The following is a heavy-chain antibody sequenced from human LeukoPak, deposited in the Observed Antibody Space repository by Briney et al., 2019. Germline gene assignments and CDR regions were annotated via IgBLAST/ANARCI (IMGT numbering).Heavy chain of an antibody. Sequence: SLKVSCKPSRGTFSSYAISWVPQAPGQGLECMGGIIPIFSTANYAQKLPGRVTFTSHESTTTAYMELSSLGSEDTSVYSCARDLVVATIRGGYFDYWGQGTLVTVSS. CDR1: RGTFSSYA. CDR2: IIPIFSTA. D-gene: IGHD5-12*01. J-gene: IGHJ4*02. V-gene: IGHV1-69*01. CDR3: ARDLVVATIRGGYFDY.